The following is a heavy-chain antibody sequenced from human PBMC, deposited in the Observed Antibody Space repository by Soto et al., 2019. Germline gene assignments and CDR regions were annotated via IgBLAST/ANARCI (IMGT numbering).Heavy chain of an antibody. Sequence: SVKVSCKASGGTFSSYAISWVRQAPGQGLEWMGGIIPIFGTANYAQKFQGRVTITADESTSTAYMELSSLSSEDTAVYYCAVAYYYDSSGYQRTYYYGMDAWGQGTTVTVAS. D-gene: IGHD3-22*01. V-gene: IGHV1-69*13. J-gene: IGHJ6*02. CDR3: AVAYYYDSSGYQRTYYYGMDA. CDR2: IIPIFGTA. CDR1: GGTFSSYA.